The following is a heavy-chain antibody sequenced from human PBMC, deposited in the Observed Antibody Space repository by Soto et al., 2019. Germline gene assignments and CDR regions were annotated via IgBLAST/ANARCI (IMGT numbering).Heavy chain of an antibody. Sequence: QVQLVESGGGVVQRGRSLRLSCAASGFIFSTYAMHWVRQAPGKGLEWVAVISYDGSNKHYADSVKGRFTISRDNSQNTLYLQMNSLRAEDTAVYYCARSYYYDGGRSGMDVWGQGTTVTVSS. CDR2: ISYDGSNK. V-gene: IGHV3-30-3*01. CDR1: GFIFSTYA. CDR3: ARSYYYDGGRSGMDV. D-gene: IGHD3-22*01. J-gene: IGHJ6*02.